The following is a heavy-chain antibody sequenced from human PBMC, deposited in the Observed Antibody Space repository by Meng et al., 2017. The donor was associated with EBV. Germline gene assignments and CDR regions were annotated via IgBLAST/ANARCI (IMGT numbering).Heavy chain of an antibody. V-gene: IGHV2-5*02. CDR1: GFSLSTSRVD. Sequence: QIPLKESGPTLVKPKQPVTPACTFSGFSLSTSRVDVGWIRQPPGKALQWFALIYWDDDKRSSPSLKSRLTITKDTYKTTVVLKMTMISPVDTATSYCARRSNSGYGWDYFDYWGQGTLVTVSS. J-gene: IGHJ4*02. D-gene: IGHD5-12*01. CDR3: ARRSNSGYGWDYFDY. CDR2: IYWDDDK.